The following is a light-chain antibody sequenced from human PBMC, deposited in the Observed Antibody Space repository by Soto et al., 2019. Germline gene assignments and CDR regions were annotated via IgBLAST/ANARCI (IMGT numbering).Light chain of an antibody. CDR2: DAS. Sequence: DIQMTQSPSTLSASVGDRVTITCRASQSISSWLAWYQQKPGKAPKLLIYDASSLESGVPSRFSGSGSGTDFTLTISSLEPEDFAVYYCQQHSGWPRTFGQGTKVDIK. CDR1: QSISSW. CDR3: QQHSGWPRT. J-gene: IGKJ1*01. V-gene: IGKV1-5*01.